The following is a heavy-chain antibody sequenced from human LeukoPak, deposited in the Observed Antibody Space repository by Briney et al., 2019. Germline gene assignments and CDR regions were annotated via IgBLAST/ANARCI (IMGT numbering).Heavy chain of an antibody. CDR2: ISSSGSYT. Sequence: PGGSLRLSCAASGFRFSDEYMSWIRQAPGQGLEWISYISSSGSYTNYADSVRGRFTISRDNAKNSLFLQMNSLRGEDTAVYFCVRSRGTGPGAHFDVWGQGALVSVSS. CDR1: GFRFSDEY. V-gene: IGHV3-11*03. J-gene: IGHJ4*02. CDR3: VRSRGTGPGAHFDV. D-gene: IGHD3/OR15-3a*01.